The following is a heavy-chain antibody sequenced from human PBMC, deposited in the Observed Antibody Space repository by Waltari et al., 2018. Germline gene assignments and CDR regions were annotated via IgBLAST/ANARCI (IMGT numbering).Heavy chain of an antibody. CDR1: GVTFSSYA. CDR2: IIPIFGTA. CDR3: AGGNHYNYYYGMDV. V-gene: IGHV1-69*05. Sequence: QVQLVQSGAEVKKPGSSVKVSCKASGVTFSSYAISWVRQAPGQGLEWMGGIIPIFGTANYAQKFQGRVTITTDESTSTAYMELSSLRSEDTAVYYCAGGNHYNYYYGMDVWGQGTTVTVSS. D-gene: IGHD1-1*01. J-gene: IGHJ6*02.